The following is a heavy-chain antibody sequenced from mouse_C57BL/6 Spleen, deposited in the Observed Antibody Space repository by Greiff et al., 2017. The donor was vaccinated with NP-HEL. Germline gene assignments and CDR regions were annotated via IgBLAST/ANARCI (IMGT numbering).Heavy chain of an antibody. CDR1: GYTFTDYN. V-gene: IGHV1-22*01. D-gene: IGHD1-1*01. CDR2: INPNNGGT. CDR3: ASLYYYGFYYAMDY. Sequence: EVQLQQSGPELVKPGASVKMSCKASGYTFTDYNMHWVKQSHGKSLEWIGYINPNNGGTSYNQKFKGKATLTVNKSSSTAYMELRSLTSEDSAVYYCASLYYYGFYYAMDYWGQGTSVTVSS. J-gene: IGHJ4*01.